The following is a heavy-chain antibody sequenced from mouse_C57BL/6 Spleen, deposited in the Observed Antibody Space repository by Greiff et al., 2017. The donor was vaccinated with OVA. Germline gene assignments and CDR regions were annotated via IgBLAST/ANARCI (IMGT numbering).Heavy chain of an antibody. Sequence: EVQLQESGGGLVKPGGSLKLSCAASGFTFSDYGMHWVRQAPEKGLEWVAYISSGSSTIYYADTVKGRFTISRDNAKNTLFLQMTSLRSEDTAMYYCARPPPNYYGSSYWYFDVWGTGTTVTVSS. D-gene: IGHD1-1*01. V-gene: IGHV5-17*01. CDR1: GFTFSDYG. CDR2: ISSGSSTI. CDR3: ARPPPNYYGSSYWYFDV. J-gene: IGHJ1*03.